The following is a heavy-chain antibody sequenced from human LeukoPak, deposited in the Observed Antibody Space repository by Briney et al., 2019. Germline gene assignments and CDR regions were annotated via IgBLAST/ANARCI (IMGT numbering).Heavy chain of an antibody. CDR3: ARFGVDYDMDV. CDR2: IHYTGKP. V-gene: IGHV4-59*11. CDR1: GGSIGGHY. Sequence: SETLSLTCSVSGGSIGGHYWRWIRQPPGKGLEWIGQIHYTGKPDYNPSLKSRITISVDTSKNQVSLQVSSVTAADSAIYYCARFGVDYDMDVWGHGTTVTVFS. J-gene: IGHJ6*02. D-gene: IGHD3-16*01.